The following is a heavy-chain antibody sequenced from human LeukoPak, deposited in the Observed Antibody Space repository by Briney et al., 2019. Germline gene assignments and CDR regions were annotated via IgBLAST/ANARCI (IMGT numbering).Heavy chain of an antibody. CDR2: INHNGNVN. CDR3: ARDRAYYYDSSNYYPTVLDY. D-gene: IGHD3-22*01. CDR1: GFTFSSYW. V-gene: IGHV3-7*03. J-gene: IGHJ4*02. Sequence: GGSLRLSCAASGFTFSSYWMNWARQAPGKGLEWVASINHNGNVNYYVDSVKGRFTISRDNAKNSLHLQMSNLRAEDTAVYFCARDRAYYYDSSNYYPTVLDYWGQGTLVTVSS.